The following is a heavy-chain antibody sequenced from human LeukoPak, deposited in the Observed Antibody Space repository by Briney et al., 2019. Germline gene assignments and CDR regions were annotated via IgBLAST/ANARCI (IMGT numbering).Heavy chain of an antibody. D-gene: IGHD3-10*01. CDR3: ARDRGLIDY. V-gene: IGHV4-61*02. CDR2: IYTSGST. Sequence: SETLSLTCTVSGDSIGSGSYYWRGIRQPAGKGLEWIGRIYTSGSTNYNPSLKSRVTISVDTSKNQFSLKLSSVTAADTAVYYCARDRGLIDYWGKGTLVTVSS. J-gene: IGHJ4*02. CDR1: GDSIGSGSYY.